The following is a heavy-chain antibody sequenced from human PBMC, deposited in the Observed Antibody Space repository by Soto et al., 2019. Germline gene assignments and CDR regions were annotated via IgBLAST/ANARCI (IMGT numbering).Heavy chain of an antibody. CDR1: GYAFTSYD. D-gene: IGHD3-16*02. Sequence: ASVKVSCKASGYAFTSYDINWVRQATGQGLEWVGWLNPNSGNTGYAQKFQGRVTMTRNTSISTAYMELSSLRSEDAAVYYCARDIGGVIAHWGQGTLVTVSS. J-gene: IGHJ4*02. V-gene: IGHV1-8*01. CDR3: ARDIGGVIAH. CDR2: LNPNSGNT.